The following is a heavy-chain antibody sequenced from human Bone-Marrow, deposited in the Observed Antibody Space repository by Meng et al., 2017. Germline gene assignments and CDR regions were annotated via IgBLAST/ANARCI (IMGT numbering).Heavy chain of an antibody. D-gene: IGHD6-13*01. CDR1: GDSVSSNSIT. J-gene: IGHJ4*02. CDR3: ARGMSAPTSYFDY. V-gene: IGHV6-1*01. CDR2: TYYRSKWYN. Sequence: SQTLSLTCAISGDSVSSNSITWNWIRQSPSRGLEWLGRTYYRSKWYNDYAVSVKSRITITPDTSKNQFSLQLNSVTPEDTAVYYCARGMSAPTSYFDYWGQGTLVTVSS.